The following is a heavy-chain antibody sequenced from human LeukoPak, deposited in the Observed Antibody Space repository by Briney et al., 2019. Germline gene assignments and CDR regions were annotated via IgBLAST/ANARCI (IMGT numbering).Heavy chain of an antibody. D-gene: IGHD6-19*01. CDR1: GYIFTSYT. J-gene: IGHJ4*02. V-gene: IGHV1-3*01. CDR2: INAGNGNT. CDR3: ARDSAVSAWGYYFDY. Sequence: ASVKVSCKASGYIFTSYTMHWVRQAPGQRLEWMGWINAGNGNTKYSQKFQGRVTITRDTSASTAYMELSSLRSEDTALYYCARDSAVSAWGYYFDYWGQGTLVTVSS.